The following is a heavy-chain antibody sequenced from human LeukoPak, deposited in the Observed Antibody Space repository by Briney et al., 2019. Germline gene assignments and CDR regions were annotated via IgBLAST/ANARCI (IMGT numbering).Heavy chain of an antibody. CDR2: IYYSGST. CDR1: GGSISSGGYS. Sequence: SETLSLTCTVSGGSISSGGYSWSWIRQHPGKGLEWIGYIYYSGSTNYNPSLKSRVTISVDTSKNQFSLKLSSVTAADTALYYCARHPGGVTTPFDYWGQGTLVTVPS. J-gene: IGHJ4*02. V-gene: IGHV4-61*08. CDR3: ARHPGGVTTPFDY. D-gene: IGHD3-16*01.